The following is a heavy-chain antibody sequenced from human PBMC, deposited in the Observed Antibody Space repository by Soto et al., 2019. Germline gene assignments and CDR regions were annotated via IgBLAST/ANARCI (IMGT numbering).Heavy chain of an antibody. D-gene: IGHD2-2*01. V-gene: IGHV3-30-3*01. Sequence: RLSCAASGFTFSSYAMHWVRQAPGKGLEWVAVISYDGSNKYYADSVKGRFTISRDNSKNTLYLQMNSLRAEDTAVYYCARESCSSTSCYPRPGDYYYGMDVWGQGTTVTVSS. J-gene: IGHJ6*02. CDR1: GFTFSSYA. CDR2: ISYDGSNK. CDR3: ARESCSSTSCYPRPGDYYYGMDV.